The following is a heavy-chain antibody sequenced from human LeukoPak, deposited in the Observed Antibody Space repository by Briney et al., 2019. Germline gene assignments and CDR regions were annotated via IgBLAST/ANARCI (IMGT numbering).Heavy chain of an antibody. CDR1: GGSICRDF. D-gene: IGHD4-17*01. CDR2: IYYSGST. V-gene: IGHV4-59*01. J-gene: IGHJ5*02. CDR3: ARSYGDQRACDH. Sequence: SETLSLNSIFPGGSICRDFWSSIRQPPGKGLEWIGYIYYSGSTNYNPSLKSRVTISVDTSKNQFSLKVSSVTAADTAVYYCARSYGDQRACDHWGQGALVTVSS.